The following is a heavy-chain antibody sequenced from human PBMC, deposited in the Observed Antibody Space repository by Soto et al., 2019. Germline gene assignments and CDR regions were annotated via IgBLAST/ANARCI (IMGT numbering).Heavy chain of an antibody. D-gene: IGHD1-26*01. Sequence: GGSLRLSCAATGFTFSSYGMHWVRQAPGKGLEWVAVIWYDGSNKYYADSVKGRFTISRDNSKNTLYLQMNSLRAEDTAVYYCARSLTERTHYYYYYYMDVWGKGTTVTVSS. V-gene: IGHV3-33*08. CDR2: IWYDGSNK. J-gene: IGHJ6*03. CDR1: GFTFSSYG. CDR3: ARSLTERTHYYYYYYMDV.